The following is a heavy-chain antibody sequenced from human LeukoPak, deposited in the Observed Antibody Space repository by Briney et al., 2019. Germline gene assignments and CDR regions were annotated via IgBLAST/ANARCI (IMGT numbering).Heavy chain of an antibody. CDR1: GFTFSSYW. CDR2: IKQDGSEK. CDR3: ARGGYNYAFDY. V-gene: IGHV3-7*04. D-gene: IGHD5-18*01. J-gene: IGHJ4*02. Sequence: GGSLRLSCAASGFTFSSYWMSWVRQAPGKGLEWVANIKQDGSEKYYVDSVKGRFTISRDNAKNSLYLQMNSLRVEDTAVYYCARGGYNYAFDYWGQGTLVTVSS.